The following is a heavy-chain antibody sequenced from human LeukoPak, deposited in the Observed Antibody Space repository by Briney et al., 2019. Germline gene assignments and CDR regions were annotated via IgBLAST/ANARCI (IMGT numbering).Heavy chain of an antibody. CDR3: ARAVAAAAVYYFDY. CDR1: GFTFSSYA. D-gene: IGHD6-13*01. CDR2: ISGSGGST. Sequence: PGGSLRLSCAASGFTFSSYAMSWVRQAPGKGLEWVSAISGSGGSTYYADSVKGRFTISRDNAKNSLYLQMNSLRAEDTAAYYCARAVAAAAVYYFDYWGQGTLVTVSS. J-gene: IGHJ4*02. V-gene: IGHV3-23*01.